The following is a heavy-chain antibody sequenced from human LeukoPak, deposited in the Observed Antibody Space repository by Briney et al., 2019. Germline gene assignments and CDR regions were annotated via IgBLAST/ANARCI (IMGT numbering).Heavy chain of an antibody. V-gene: IGHV1-2*02. J-gene: IGHJ4*02. Sequence: ASVKVSCKTSGYTFTGYYMHWVRQAPGQGLEWMGWINPNSGGTNYAQKFQGRVTMTRDTSISTAYMELSRLRSDDTAVYDCARAFILTGYYLDYWGQGTQVTVSS. D-gene: IGHD3-9*01. CDR2: INPNSGGT. CDR1: GYTFTGYY. CDR3: ARAFILTGYYLDY.